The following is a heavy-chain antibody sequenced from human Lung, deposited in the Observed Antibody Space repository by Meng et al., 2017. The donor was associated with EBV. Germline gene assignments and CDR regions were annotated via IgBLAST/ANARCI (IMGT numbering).Heavy chain of an antibody. Sequence: QGQLQESGPGLVKPSQTLSSTCTAAGGYIRFGDYYWSWIRQPPGKGLEWIGYIYDSGSTSYNPSLMSRVTISVDTSRNQFSLKLTSVTAADTAVYYCAREYSSSSGLPGPWGQGTLVTVSS. CDR2: IYDSGST. D-gene: IGHD6-6*01. J-gene: IGHJ5*02. V-gene: IGHV4-30-4*08. CDR1: GGYIRFGDYY. CDR3: AREYSSSSGLPGP.